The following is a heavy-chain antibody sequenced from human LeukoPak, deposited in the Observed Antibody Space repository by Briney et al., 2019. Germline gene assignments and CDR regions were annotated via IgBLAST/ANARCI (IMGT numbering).Heavy chain of an antibody. J-gene: IGHJ6*02. V-gene: IGHV1-46*01. D-gene: IGHD3-3*01. CDR3: ARSTYYDFWSGYPYYYYGMDV. Sequence: ASVTVSCKASGYTFTSYYMHWVRQAPGQGLEWMGIINPSGGSTSYAQKFQGRVTMTRDTSTSTVYMELSSLRSEDTAVYYCARSTYYDFWSGYPYYYYGMDVWGQGTTVTVSS. CDR2: INPSGGST. CDR1: GYTFTSYY.